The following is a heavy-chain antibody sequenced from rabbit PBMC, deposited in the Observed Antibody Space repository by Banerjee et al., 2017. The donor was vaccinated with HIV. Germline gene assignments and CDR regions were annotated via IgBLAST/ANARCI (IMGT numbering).Heavy chain of an antibody. Sequence: QEQLVESGGGLVKPEESLTLTCKASGFPFSGKAVMCWVRQAPGKGLEWIACINAVTGKAVYATWAKGRFTISTTSSTTVTLQVTSLTAADTATYFCARDLAGAIGWNFYLWGPGTLVTVS. J-gene: IGHJ4*01. D-gene: IGHD4-1*01. CDR1: GFPFSGKAV. CDR3: ARDLAGAIGWNFYL. V-gene: IGHV1S45*01. CDR2: INAVTGKA.